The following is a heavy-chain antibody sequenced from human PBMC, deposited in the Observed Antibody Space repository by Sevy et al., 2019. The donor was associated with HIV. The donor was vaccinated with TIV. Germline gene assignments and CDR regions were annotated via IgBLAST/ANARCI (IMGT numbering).Heavy chain of an antibody. CDR2: ISGSGGST. J-gene: IGHJ4*02. Sequence: GGSLRLSCAASGFTFSSYAMSWVRQAPGKGLEWVSAISGSGGSTYYADSVKGRFTISRDNSKNTLYLQMNSLRAEDTAVYYWANWGGGDYSNYGFNWGQGTLVTVSS. V-gene: IGHV3-23*01. CDR1: GFTFSSYA. CDR3: ANWGGGDYSNYGFN. D-gene: IGHD4-4*01.